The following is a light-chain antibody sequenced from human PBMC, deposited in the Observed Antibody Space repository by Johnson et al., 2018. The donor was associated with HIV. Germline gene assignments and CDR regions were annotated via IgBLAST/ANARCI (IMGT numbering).Light chain of an antibody. CDR2: END. CDR1: SSNIGNNY. J-gene: IGLJ1*01. V-gene: IGLV1-51*02. CDR3: GAWDTSLIVFV. Sequence: QPVLTQPPSVSAAPGQKVTISCSGSSSNIGNNYVSWYQQLPGTAPKLLIYENDKRPSGISDRFSGSKSGTSATLGITGLQTGDEVDYYCGAWDTSLIVFVFGTGTTVTVL.